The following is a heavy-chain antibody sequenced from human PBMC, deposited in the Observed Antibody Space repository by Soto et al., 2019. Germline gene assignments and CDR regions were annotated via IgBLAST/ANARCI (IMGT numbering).Heavy chain of an antibody. D-gene: IGHD3-10*01. CDR1: GGSITTGGYY. Sequence: PSETLSLTCTVSGGSITTGGYYWSWIRQLPGKGLEWIGHRYYSESTYYNPSLKSRVSMSIDTSKNQFSLTLTSVTAADTAMYYCARTLSGFTYGSRQFYFDYWGKGSLVTVSS. CDR2: RYYSEST. CDR3: ARTLSGFTYGSRQFYFDY. V-gene: IGHV4-31*03. J-gene: IGHJ4*02.